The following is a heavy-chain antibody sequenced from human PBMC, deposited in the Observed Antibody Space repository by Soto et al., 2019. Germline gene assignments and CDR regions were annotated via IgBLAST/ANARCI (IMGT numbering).Heavy chain of an antibody. Sequence: EVQLVESGGGLVKPGGSLRLSCAASGFTFSSYSMNWVRQAPGKGLEWVSSISSSSSYIYYADSVKGRFTISRDNAKNSLYLQMNSPRAEDTAVYYCARDLDGDSAFDIWGQGTMVTVSS. J-gene: IGHJ3*02. CDR3: ARDLDGDSAFDI. CDR1: GFTFSSYS. CDR2: ISSSSSYI. D-gene: IGHD4-17*01. V-gene: IGHV3-21*01.